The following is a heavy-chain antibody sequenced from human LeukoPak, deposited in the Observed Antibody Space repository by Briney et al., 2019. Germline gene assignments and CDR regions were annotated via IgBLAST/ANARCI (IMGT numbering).Heavy chain of an antibody. CDR3: ARDFTTPIDPDYYYYYMDV. V-gene: IGHV4-61*02. CDR1: GGSISSGSYY. D-gene: IGHD2-15*01. Sequence: SETLSLTCTVSGGSISSGSYYWSWIRQPAGKGLEWIVRIYNSGSTNYNPSLKSRVTMSVDTSKNQFSLKLSSVTAADTAVYYCARDFTTPIDPDYYYYYMDVWGKGTTVTVSS. J-gene: IGHJ6*03. CDR2: IYNSGST.